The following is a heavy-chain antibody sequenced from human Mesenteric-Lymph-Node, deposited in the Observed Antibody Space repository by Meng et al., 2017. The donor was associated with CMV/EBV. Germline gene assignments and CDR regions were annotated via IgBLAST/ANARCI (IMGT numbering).Heavy chain of an antibody. CDR2: IIPILGIA. CDR3: ARGYYDSSGYMAFDI. Sequence: SVKVSCKASGGTFSSYTISWVRQAPGQGLEWMGRIIPILGIANYAQKFQGRVTITADKSTSTAYMELSRLRSDDTAVYYCARGYYDSSGYMAFDIWGQGTMVTVSS. CDR1: GGTFSSYT. D-gene: IGHD3-22*01. J-gene: IGHJ3*02. V-gene: IGHV1-69*02.